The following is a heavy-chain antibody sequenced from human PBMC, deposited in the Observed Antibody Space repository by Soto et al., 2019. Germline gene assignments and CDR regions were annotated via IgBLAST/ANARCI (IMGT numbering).Heavy chain of an antibody. V-gene: IGHV4-34*01. CDR2: INHSGST. Sequence: SETLSLTCAVYGGSFSGYYWSWIRQPPWKGLEWIGEINHSGSTNYKPSLKSRVTISVDTSKNQFSLKLSSVTAADTAVYYCARSTMRSRGGMDVWGQGTTVTVS. CDR3: ARSTMRSRGGMDV. D-gene: IGHD2-2*01. J-gene: IGHJ6*02. CDR1: GGSFSGYY.